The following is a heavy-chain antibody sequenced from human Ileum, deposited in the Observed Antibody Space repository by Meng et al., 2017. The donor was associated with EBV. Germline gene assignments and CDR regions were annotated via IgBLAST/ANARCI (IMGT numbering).Heavy chain of an antibody. V-gene: IGHV4-4*02. CDR3: ARVGQWLPIDY. J-gene: IGHJ4*02. CDR2: IYHSGST. CDR1: GGSISSSNW. Sequence: LEGVGPGLVKPSGTLSLTCAVSGGSISSSNWWSWVRQPPGKGLEWIGEIYHSGSTNYNPSLKSRVTMSVDKSKNQFSLNLSSVTAADTAVYYCARVGQWLPIDYWGQGTLVTVSS. D-gene: IGHD6-19*01.